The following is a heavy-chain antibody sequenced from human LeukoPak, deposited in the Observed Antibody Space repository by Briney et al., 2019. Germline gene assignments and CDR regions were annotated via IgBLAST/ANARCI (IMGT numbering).Heavy chain of an antibody. D-gene: IGHD2-2*01. Sequence: GGSLRLSCAASGFTFSSYAMSWVRQAPGKGLEWVSAISGSGGSTYYADSVKGRFTISRDNSKNTLYLQMNSLRAEDTAVYYCAKDLVMDCSSISCPFDYWGQGTLVTVSS. CDR1: GFTFSSYA. J-gene: IGHJ4*02. CDR2: ISGSGGST. V-gene: IGHV3-23*01. CDR3: AKDLVMDCSSISCPFDY.